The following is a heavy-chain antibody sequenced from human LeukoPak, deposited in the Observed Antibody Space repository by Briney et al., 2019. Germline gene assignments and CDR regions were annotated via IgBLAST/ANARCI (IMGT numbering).Heavy chain of an antibody. CDR1: GFIFSDAW. Sequence: GGSLRLSCAASGFIFSDAWISWVRQAPGKGLEWVGRIKSKTDGGTIDYPAPVKGRFIISRDDSKSTLFLQINNLKTEDTAVYYCTTGLNWDPRGSDFWGQGTLVTVSS. CDR2: IKSKTDGGTI. J-gene: IGHJ4*02. D-gene: IGHD7-27*01. CDR3: TTGLNWDPRGSDF. V-gene: IGHV3-15*01.